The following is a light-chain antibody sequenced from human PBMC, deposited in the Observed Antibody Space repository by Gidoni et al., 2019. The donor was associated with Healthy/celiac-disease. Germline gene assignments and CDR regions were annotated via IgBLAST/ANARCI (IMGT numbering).Light chain of an antibody. V-gene: IGKV2-28*01. CDR1: QSLLHSNGYNC. Sequence: IVMTQSPLSLPVTPGEPASISCRSSQSLLHSNGYNCLDWYLQKPGQSPQLLIYLGSNRASGVADRFSGSGSGTDFTLKSSRVEAEDGGVYYCMQALQTPTFGQGTRLEIK. CDR2: LGS. CDR3: MQALQTPT. J-gene: IGKJ5*01.